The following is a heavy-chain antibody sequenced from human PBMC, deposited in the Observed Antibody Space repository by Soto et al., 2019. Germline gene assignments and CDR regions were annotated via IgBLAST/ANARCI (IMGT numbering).Heavy chain of an antibody. CDR1: GFTFSSYS. Sequence: GGSLRLSCVASGFTFSSYSMNWVRQAPGKGLEWVSYISSSSSTIYYADSVKGRFTIPRDNAKNSLYLQMNSLRAEDTDVYYCAREGVAVTGTCYYYYYMDVWGKGSTVTVSS. CDR2: ISSSSSTI. CDR3: AREGVAVTGTCYYYYYMDV. D-gene: IGHD6-19*01. V-gene: IGHV3-48*01. J-gene: IGHJ6*03.